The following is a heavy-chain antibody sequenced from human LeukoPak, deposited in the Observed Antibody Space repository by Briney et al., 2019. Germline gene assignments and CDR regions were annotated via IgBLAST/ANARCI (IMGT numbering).Heavy chain of an antibody. Sequence: PGGSLRLSCATSGFTFKNYAMNWVRQAPGKGLEWVSSISGDSTDIYYAGSVMGRSTISRDNAKNSLYLQINSLRAEDTAIYYCARRGYSDSSGYDYWGQGTLVTVSS. CDR3: ARRGYSDSSGYDY. D-gene: IGHD3-22*01. V-gene: IGHV3-21*01. J-gene: IGHJ4*02. CDR1: GFTFKNYA. CDR2: ISGDSTDI.